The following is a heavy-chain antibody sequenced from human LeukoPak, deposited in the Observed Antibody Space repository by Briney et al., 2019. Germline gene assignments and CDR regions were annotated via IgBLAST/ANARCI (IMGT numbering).Heavy chain of an antibody. V-gene: IGHV4-39*01. CDR3: ARPLTPRLNWFDP. J-gene: IGHJ5*02. CDR1: GGSISSSRYY. Sequence: SETLSLTCTVSGGSISSSRYYWGWIRQPPGKGLEWIGSIYYSGSTYYNPSLKSRVTISVDTSKDQFSLKLSSVTAADTAVYYCARPLTPRLNWFDPWGQGTLVTVSS. CDR2: IYYSGST.